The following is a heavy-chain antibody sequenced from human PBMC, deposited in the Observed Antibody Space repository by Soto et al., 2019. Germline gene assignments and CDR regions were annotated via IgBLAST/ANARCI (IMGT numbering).Heavy chain of an antibody. J-gene: IGHJ5*01. CDR2: IYYSGST. CDR3: ARLPWAGYGGIFDP. D-gene: IGHD4-17*01. V-gene: IGHV4-59*01. CDR1: GGSISSNY. Sequence: QVQLQASGPGLVKPSETLSLTCTVSGGSISSNYWSWIRQPPGKGLEWIGYIYYSGSTNYNPSLKRRVTISVDTFKNQFSLKLSSVTAADTAVYYCARLPWAGYGGIFDPWGQGTLVTVSS.